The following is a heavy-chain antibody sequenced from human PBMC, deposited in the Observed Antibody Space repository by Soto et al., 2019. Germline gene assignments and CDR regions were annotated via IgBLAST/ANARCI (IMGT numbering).Heavy chain of an antibody. D-gene: IGHD1-26*01. J-gene: IGHJ4*02. CDR2: IIPIFGTA. CDR1: GGTFSSYS. V-gene: IGHV1-69*01. Sequence: QVQLVQSGAEVKKPGSLVKVSCKASGGTFSSYSINWVRQAPGQGLEWMGEIIPIFGTANYAQKFQGRVTITADESTSTAYMELSSLRSEGTAVYYCARDGGRHSGGIDYWGQGTLVTVSS. CDR3: ARDGGRHSGGIDY.